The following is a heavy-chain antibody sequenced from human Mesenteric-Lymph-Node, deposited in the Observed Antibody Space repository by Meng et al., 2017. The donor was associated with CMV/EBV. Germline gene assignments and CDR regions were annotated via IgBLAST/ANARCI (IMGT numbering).Heavy chain of an antibody. CDR2: IKQDGGKK. V-gene: IGHV3-7*01. J-gene: IGHJ4*02. Sequence: GESLKISCAASGFTFSSYWMSWVRQAPGKGLEWVANIKQDGGKKYYVDTVKGRFTISRDNAKNSLYLQMNTLRAEDTAMYYYARPAPYCSSTSCRFDYWGQGTMVTVSS. CDR1: GFTFSSYW. CDR3: ARPAPYCSSTSCRFDY. D-gene: IGHD2-2*01.